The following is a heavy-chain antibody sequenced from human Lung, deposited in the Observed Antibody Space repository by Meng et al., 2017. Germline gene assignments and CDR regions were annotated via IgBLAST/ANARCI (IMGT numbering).Heavy chain of an antibody. V-gene: IGHV3-74*03. CDR2: IRGDGGSI. CDR1: GFTVRSCW. Sequence: EVPPGECGVGPVPSGGAPRVSCAASGFTVRSCWMHWVRQAPGKGLVWVSSIRGDGGSIVYADSVKGRFTISRDNAKNTLFLQMNSLRAEDTAVYYCARESGYFEYWGQGILVTVSS. J-gene: IGHJ4*02. CDR3: ARESGYFEY.